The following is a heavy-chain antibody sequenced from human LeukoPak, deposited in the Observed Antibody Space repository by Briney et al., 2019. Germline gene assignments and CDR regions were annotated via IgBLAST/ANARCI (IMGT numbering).Heavy chain of an antibody. Sequence: SETLSLTCAVYGASFSGYYWGWIRQPPGKGLEWIGEINHSGSTNYNPSLKSRVTISVDTSKNQFSLKLSSVTAADTAVYYSARGRGLTGSYYFDYWGQGTLVTVSS. V-gene: IGHV4-34*01. CDR3: ARGRGLTGSYYFDY. D-gene: IGHD3-9*01. J-gene: IGHJ4*02. CDR1: GASFSGYY. CDR2: INHSGST.